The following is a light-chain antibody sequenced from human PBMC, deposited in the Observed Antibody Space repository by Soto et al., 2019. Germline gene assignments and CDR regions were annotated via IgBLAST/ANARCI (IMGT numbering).Light chain of an antibody. CDR3: QQSYSRPRT. CDR1: QSITSY. V-gene: IGKV1-39*01. CDR2: SAF. Sequence: DIQMTQSPSTLSASVGDRVTITCRASQSITSYLNWYQQKPGKAPNLLIYSAFSLESGVPSRFSGSGSGTDYTLTISSLQPEDFATYFCQQSYSRPRTFGQGTKVDMK. J-gene: IGKJ1*01.